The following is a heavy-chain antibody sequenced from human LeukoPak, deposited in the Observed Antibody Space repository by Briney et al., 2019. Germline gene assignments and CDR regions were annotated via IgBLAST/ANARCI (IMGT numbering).Heavy chain of an antibody. CDR3: VAMYYYDSSGYYFDY. V-gene: IGHV3-48*04. Sequence: SGGSLRLSCAASGFTFSSYSMNWVRQAPGKGLEWVSYISSSSSTIYYADSVKGRFTISRDNAKNSLYLQMNSLRAEDTALYYCVAMYYYDSSGYYFDYWGQGTLVTVSS. J-gene: IGHJ4*02. D-gene: IGHD3-22*01. CDR1: GFTFSSYS. CDR2: ISSSSSTI.